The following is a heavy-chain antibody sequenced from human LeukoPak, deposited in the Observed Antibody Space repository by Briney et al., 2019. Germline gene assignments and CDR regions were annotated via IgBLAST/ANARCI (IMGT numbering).Heavy chain of an antibody. CDR3: ARASQWLAFDY. D-gene: IGHD6-19*01. CDR2: IYSGDST. Sequence: GSLRLSCAASGFTVSSNYMSWVRQAPGKGLEWVSVIYSGDSTNYADSVKGRFTISRDNSKNTPYLQMNSLRAEDTAVYYCARASQWLAFDYWGQGTLVTVSS. J-gene: IGHJ4*02. V-gene: IGHV3-66*01. CDR1: GFTVSSNY.